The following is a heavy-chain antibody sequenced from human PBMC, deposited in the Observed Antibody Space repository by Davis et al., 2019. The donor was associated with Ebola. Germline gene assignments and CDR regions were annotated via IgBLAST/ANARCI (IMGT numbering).Heavy chain of an antibody. CDR1: GYTFTGYY. V-gene: IGHV1-2*04. D-gene: IGHD6-13*01. Sequence: ASVKVSCKASGYTFTGYYMHWVRQAPGQPLYWLVWINPNSGGTHYAQKFQGWVTMTRDTSISTAYMELSRLRSDDTAVYYCARGPFSIAAAGDFYYYYYGMDVWGQGTTVTVSS. CDR2: INPNSGGT. J-gene: IGHJ6*02. CDR3: ARGPFSIAAAGDFYYYYYGMDV.